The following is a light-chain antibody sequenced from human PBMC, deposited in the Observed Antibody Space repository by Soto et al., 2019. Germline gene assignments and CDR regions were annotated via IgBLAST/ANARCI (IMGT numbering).Light chain of an antibody. V-gene: IGLV2-14*01. Sequence: QSALTQPASVSGSPGQSITISCTGTSSDVGGYNYVSWYQQHPGKAPKLMIYEVSNRPSGVSNRFSGSKSGNTASLTISGLQAEDVADYYCSSYTSSSTYVFGTGTKHTVL. J-gene: IGLJ1*01. CDR1: SSDVGGYNY. CDR3: SSYTSSSTYV. CDR2: EVS.